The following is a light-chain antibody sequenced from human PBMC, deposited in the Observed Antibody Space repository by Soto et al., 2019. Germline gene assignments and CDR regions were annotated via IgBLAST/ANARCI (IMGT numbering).Light chain of an antibody. J-gene: IGLJ3*02. CDR2: DVS. CDR3: SSYASGNTLV. CDR1: SSDVGGYNY. Sequence: QSALTQPASVSGSPGQSITISCTGTSSDVGGYNYVSWYQQHPGKAPKLMIYDVSDRPPGISTRFSGSKSGNTASLTISGLQAEDEADYFCSSYASGNTLVFGGGTKLTVL. V-gene: IGLV2-14*01.